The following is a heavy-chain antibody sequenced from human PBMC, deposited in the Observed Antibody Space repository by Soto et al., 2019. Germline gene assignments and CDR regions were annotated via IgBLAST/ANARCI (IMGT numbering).Heavy chain of an antibody. D-gene: IGHD3-16*01. CDR1: GGSISSGGYY. CDR2: IYYSGST. V-gene: IGHV4-31*03. Sequence: QVQLQASGPGLVKPSQTLSLPCTVSGGSISSGGYYWSWIRQHPGKVLEWIGSIYYSGSTYYIPSLKGRVTISVDTSKTRFSLKLRSVTAADTAVYYCARGVLHWGQGTLVTVSS. CDR3: ARGVLH. J-gene: IGHJ4*02.